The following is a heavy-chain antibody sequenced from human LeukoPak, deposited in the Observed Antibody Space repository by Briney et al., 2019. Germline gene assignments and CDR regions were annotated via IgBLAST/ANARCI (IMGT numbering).Heavy chain of an antibody. V-gene: IGHV3-23*01. CDR3: VRGDDIGKHPTRAYYFDI. D-gene: IGHD3-10*01. CDR1: RFTFTRHA. J-gene: IGHJ4*02. CDR2: TGLESVHT. Sequence: GWSLRLSCAASRFTFTRHAMSWVRQAPGKGLEWVSTTGLESVHTLCADSVQGRFTVSRDNSRNTLDLQMDNLTVDDTAIYYCVRGDDIGKHPTRAYYFDIWGQGTLVSVSS.